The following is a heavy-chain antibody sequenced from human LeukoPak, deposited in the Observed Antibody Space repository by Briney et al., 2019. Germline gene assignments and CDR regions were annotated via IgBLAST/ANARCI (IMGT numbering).Heavy chain of an antibody. CDR3: ATYGYSSGWYYFDY. CDR1: GYTLTELS. J-gene: IGHJ4*02. Sequence: GASVKVSCKVSGYTLTELSMHWVRQAPGKGLEWMGGFDPEDGETIYAQKFQGRVTMTEDASTDTAYMELSSLRSEDTAVYYRATYGYSSGWYYFDYWGQGTLVTVSS. V-gene: IGHV1-24*01. CDR2: FDPEDGET. D-gene: IGHD6-19*01.